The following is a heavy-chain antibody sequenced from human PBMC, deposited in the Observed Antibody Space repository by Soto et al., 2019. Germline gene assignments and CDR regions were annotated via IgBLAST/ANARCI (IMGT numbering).Heavy chain of an antibody. D-gene: IGHD4-17*01. CDR3: AKQRTTVTTSFDY. J-gene: IGHJ4*02. CDR2: ISGYGGST. V-gene: IGHV3-23*01. Sequence: EVQLLESGGGLVQPGGSLTVSCAASGFTFGAHPMSWVRLAPGKGLEWVSTISGYGGSTYYPDSLKGRFIISRDNSKNSLYLQLNTLPAENTAIYLRAKQRTTVTTSFDYWGQGTLVTVSS. CDR1: GFTFGAHP.